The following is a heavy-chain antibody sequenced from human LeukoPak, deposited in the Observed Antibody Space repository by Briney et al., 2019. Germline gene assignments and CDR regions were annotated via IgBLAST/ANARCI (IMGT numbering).Heavy chain of an antibody. V-gene: IGHV3-23*01. Sequence: GGSLRLSCAASGFTFTSYAMSWVRQARGEGLGGVSDNSGGGSSTYYAYSVEGRFTTSRDNTKNTLHLQMNSLRAEDTAVYYCAKDLSGYSSSSALWGQGTLVTVSS. CDR1: GFTFTSYA. CDR3: AKDLSGYSSSSAL. J-gene: IGHJ4*02. D-gene: IGHD6-6*01. CDR2: NSGGGSST.